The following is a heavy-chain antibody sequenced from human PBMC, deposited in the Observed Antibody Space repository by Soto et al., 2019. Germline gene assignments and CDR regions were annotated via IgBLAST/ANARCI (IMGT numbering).Heavy chain of an antibody. CDR1: GFSLSTPGMR. J-gene: IGHJ4*02. CDR2: IDWDDDT. V-gene: IGHV2-70*04. D-gene: IGHD2-21*01. Sequence: SGPTLVNPTQTLTLTCTFSGFSLSTPGMRVSWIRQPPGKALELLARIDWDDDTFYSPSLKTRLTISKDTSQNQVVLTMTNMDPTETAIHYCARVWIADPFDYSGQGALVTVSS. CDR3: ARVWIADPFDY.